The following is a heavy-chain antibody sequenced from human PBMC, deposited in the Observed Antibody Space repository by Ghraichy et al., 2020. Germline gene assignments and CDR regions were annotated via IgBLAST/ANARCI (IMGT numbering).Heavy chain of an antibody. J-gene: IGHJ4*02. CDR2: IRASTGGT. D-gene: IGHD1-26*01. V-gene: IGHV1-18*01. CDR3: ATIGSNYPGHLNY. CDR1: GYSFTSYY. Sequence: ASVKVSCRASGYSFTSYYLSWVRQAPGQGLEWMGWIRASTGGTRIAQKLQDRVTMTTDTSTSTAYMELRSLRSDDTAVYYCATIGSNYPGHLNYWGKGTLVTASS.